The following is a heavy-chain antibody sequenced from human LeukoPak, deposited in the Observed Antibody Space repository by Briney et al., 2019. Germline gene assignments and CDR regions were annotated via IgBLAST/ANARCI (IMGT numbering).Heavy chain of an antibody. J-gene: IGHJ4*02. CDR3: TSNYYDSSIPFDY. Sequence: GGSLRLSCAASGFTFSGSAMHWVRQASGKGLEWVGRIRSKANSYATAYAASVKGRFTISRDDSKNTAYLQMNSLKAEDTAVYYCTSNYYDSSIPFDYWGQGTLVTVSS. CDR2: IRSKANSYAT. D-gene: IGHD3-22*01. CDR1: GFTFSGSA. V-gene: IGHV3-73*01.